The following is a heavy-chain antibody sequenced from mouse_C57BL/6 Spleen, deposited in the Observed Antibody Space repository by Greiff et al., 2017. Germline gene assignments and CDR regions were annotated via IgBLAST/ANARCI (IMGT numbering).Heavy chain of an antibody. CDR2: ISSGSSTI. Sequence: EVHLVESGGGLVKPGGSLKLSCAASGFTFSDYGMHWVRQAPEKGLEWVAYISSGSSTIYYADTVKGRFTISRDNAKNTLFLQMTSLRSEDTAMYYCARGDGSTHFDYWGQGTTLTVSS. J-gene: IGHJ2*01. CDR3: ARGDGSTHFDY. V-gene: IGHV5-17*01. CDR1: GFTFSDYG. D-gene: IGHD1-1*01.